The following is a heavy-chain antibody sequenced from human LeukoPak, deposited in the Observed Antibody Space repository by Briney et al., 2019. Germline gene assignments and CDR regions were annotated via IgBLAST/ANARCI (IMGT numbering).Heavy chain of an antibody. J-gene: IGHJ4*02. V-gene: IGHV4-38-2*02. D-gene: IGHD4-17*01. CDR1: GYSISSGYY. Sequence: PSETLSLTCTVSGYSISSGYYWGWIRQPPGKGLEWIGSIYHSGSTYYNPSLKSRVTISVDTSKNQFSLKLSSVTAADTAVYYCARGNDYGDYPPHYWGQGTLVTVSS. CDR3: ARGNDYGDYPPHY. CDR2: IYHSGST.